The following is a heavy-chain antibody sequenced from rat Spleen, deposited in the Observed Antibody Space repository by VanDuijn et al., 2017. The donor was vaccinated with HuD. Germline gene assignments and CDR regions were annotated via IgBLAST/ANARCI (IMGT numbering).Heavy chain of an antibody. CDR3: AREGNYGGSLYVMDA. Sequence: EVQLQESGPGLVKPSQSLSLTCSVTGYSITSNYWNWIRKFPGNKMEWMGYISYSGSTSYNPSLKSRISVTRDTSKNQFFLQLNSVTTADTATYYCAREGNYGGSLYVMDAWGQGVVVTVSS. CDR1: GYSITSNY. V-gene: IGHV3-1*01. CDR2: ISYSGST. D-gene: IGHD1-11*01. J-gene: IGHJ2*01.